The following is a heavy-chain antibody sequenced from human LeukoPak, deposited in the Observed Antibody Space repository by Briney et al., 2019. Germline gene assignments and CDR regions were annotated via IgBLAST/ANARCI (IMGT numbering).Heavy chain of an antibody. V-gene: IGHV3-48*02. CDR2: ISSSSSTI. CDR3: APHRDGSYPFDY. D-gene: IGHD1-26*01. Sequence: GGSLRLSCAASGFTFRSYSMNWVRQAPGKGLEWVSYISSSSSTIYYAASVKGRFTISRDSAKNSLYLQMNGLRDEDTAVYYCAPHRDGSYPFDYRGQGTLVTVSS. CDR1: GFTFRSYS. J-gene: IGHJ4*02.